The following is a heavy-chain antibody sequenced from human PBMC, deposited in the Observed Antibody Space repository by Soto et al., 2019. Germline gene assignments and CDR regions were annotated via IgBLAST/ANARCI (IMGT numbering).Heavy chain of an antibody. J-gene: IGHJ4*02. CDR2: INGDGTII. D-gene: IGHD2-21*01. CDR1: GFTFSMHW. CDR3: VRGLGDY. V-gene: IGHV3-74*01. Sequence: GGSLRLSCVASGFTFSMHWMHWVRQAPGKGLVWVSRINGDGTIINSADSVKGRFTISRDYAKNTLFLQMDSLRAEDTAVYYCVRGLGDYWGQGSLVTVS.